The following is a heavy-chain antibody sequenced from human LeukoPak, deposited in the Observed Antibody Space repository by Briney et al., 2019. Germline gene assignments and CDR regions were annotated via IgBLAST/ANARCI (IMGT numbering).Heavy chain of an antibody. Sequence: PGGSLRLSCAASVFTFSGFAMIWVRQAPGKGLQWVSSISAGSTNRYYADSVKGRFTISRDNSKNTLYLQMNSLRDEDTAIYYCAKGEAVVGAAGPDYWGQGTLVTVSS. CDR3: AKGEAVVGAAGPDY. CDR2: ISAGSTNR. V-gene: IGHV3-23*01. CDR1: VFTFSGFA. J-gene: IGHJ4*02. D-gene: IGHD2-15*01.